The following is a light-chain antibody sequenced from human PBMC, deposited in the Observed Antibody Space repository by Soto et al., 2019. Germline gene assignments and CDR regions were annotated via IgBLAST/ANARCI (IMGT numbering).Light chain of an antibody. CDR1: QSISTW. J-gene: IGKJ1*01. V-gene: IGKV1-5*03. Sequence: DIQMTQSPSTLSASVGDRVTITCRVSQSISTWLAWYQQKPGKAPQVLIYRASRLESGVPSRFRGSGSGTEFTLTMSSLQPDDFATYYCQLYYTSSCTFGQGTKVEI. CDR3: QLYYTSSCT. CDR2: RAS.